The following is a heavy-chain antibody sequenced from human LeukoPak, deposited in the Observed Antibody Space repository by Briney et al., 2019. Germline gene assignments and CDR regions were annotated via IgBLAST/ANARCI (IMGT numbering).Heavy chain of an antibody. D-gene: IGHD6-19*01. J-gene: IGHJ4*02. CDR1: GFTFSNYW. Sequence: GGSLRLSCAASGFTFSNYWMSWVRQAPGQGLEWVANIKDDGTDKNYMDSVRGRFTISRDNAKSSLSLQLNSLRAEDTAVYYCAGSLRFSGLVDYWGQGTLVTVSS. CDR3: AGSLRFSGLVDY. V-gene: IGHV3-7*01. CDR2: IKDDGTDK.